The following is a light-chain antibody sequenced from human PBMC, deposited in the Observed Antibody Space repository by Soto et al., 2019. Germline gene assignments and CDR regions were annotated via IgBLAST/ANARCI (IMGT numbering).Light chain of an antibody. CDR2: EVT. V-gene: IGLV2-14*01. J-gene: IGLJ1*01. Sequence: QSALTQPASVSGSPGQSITISCTGTSSDVGGYNHVSWYQIHPGKAPKLIIYEVTSRPSGVSYRFSGSKSGNSASLTISGLQDEDEDDYYCSSYASSSSYVFGGGTKVT. CDR1: SSDVGGYNH. CDR3: SSYASSSSYV.